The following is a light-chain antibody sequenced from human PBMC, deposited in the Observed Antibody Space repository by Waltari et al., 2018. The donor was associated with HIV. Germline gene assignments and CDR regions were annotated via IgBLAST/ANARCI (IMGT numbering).Light chain of an antibody. CDR2: EVN. Sequence: QSALTQPPSASGSPGQSVTISSTGISSDVGDYNYVSWYQQHPGKAPQLMIYEVNKRPSGVPDRFSGSKSGNTASLTVSGLQAEDEADYYCSSYVGSNRVFGGGTKLTVL. CDR1: SSDVGDYNY. V-gene: IGLV2-8*01. J-gene: IGLJ3*02. CDR3: SSYVGSNRV.